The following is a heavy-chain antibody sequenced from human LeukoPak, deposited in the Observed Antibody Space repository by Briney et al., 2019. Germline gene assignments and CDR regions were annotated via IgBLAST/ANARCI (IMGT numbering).Heavy chain of an antibody. CDR1: GYTFTSYD. Sequence: GASVKVSCKASGYTFTSYDINWVRQATGQGLEWMGWMNPNSGNTGYAQKFQGRVTMTRNTSISTAYMELSSLRSEDTAVYYCARVGIAQNWNYGSESWFDPWGQGTLVTVSS. V-gene: IGHV1-8*01. CDR3: ARVGIAQNWNYGSESWFDP. D-gene: IGHD1-7*01. CDR2: MNPNSGNT. J-gene: IGHJ5*02.